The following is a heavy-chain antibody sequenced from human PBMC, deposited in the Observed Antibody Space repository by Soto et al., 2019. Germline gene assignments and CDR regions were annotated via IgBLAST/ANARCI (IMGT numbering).Heavy chain of an antibody. CDR2: ISSSGTGI. CDR1: GVTLSDYY. D-gene: IGHD2-8*01. V-gene: IGHV3-11*01. CDR3: ARAYYDAFDI. Sequence: XGALIRSCAASGVTLSDYYMTWNRQSPGKGLEWVSYISSSGTGIYYPDSVKGRFTISRDNAKNSLYLQMSSLRAEDTAVYYCARAYYDAFDIWGHGTMVTVSS. J-gene: IGHJ3*02.